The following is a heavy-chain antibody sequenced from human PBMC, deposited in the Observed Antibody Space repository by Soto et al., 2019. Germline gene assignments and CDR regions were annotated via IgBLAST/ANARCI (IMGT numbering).Heavy chain of an antibody. CDR2: IFYNGST. CDR3: ARSFYP. J-gene: IGHJ5*02. V-gene: IGHV4-59*01. Sequence: QLQLQESGPGLVKPSETLSLTCTVSGGSISHYHWNWIRQAPGKGMEWIGYIFYNGSTHYNPSFTSRVTISVDMSKNRLSLTLTSVTAADTAVYYCARSFYPWGQGTLVTVSS. CDR1: GGSISHYH.